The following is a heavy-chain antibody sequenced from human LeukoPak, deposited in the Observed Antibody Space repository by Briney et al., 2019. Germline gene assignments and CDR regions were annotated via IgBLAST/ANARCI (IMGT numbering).Heavy chain of an antibody. CDR1: GGSISSSSYY. V-gene: IGHV4-39*01. Sequence: SETLSLTCTVSGGSISSSSYYWGWIRQPPGKGLEWIVSIYYSGSTYYNPSLKSRVPISVDTSKNQFSLKLSSVTAADTAVYYCARSTSADIVVVPAALPEYNWFDPWGQGTLVTGSS. J-gene: IGHJ5*02. D-gene: IGHD2-2*01. CDR2: IYYSGST. CDR3: ARSTSADIVVVPAALPEYNWFDP.